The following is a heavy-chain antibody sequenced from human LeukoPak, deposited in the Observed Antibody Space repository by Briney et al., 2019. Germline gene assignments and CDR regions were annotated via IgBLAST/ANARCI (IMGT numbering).Heavy chain of an antibody. D-gene: IGHD6-19*01. V-gene: IGHV3-7*01. CDR1: GFTLSRSW. J-gene: IGHJ4*02. Sequence: PGGSLRLSCAASGFTLSRSWMTWVRQAPGKGLEWVANIKEDGSDKYYVDSVKGRFTISRDNAKNLLFLRMNSLRAEDTAVYYCARGSGNYDYWGQGTLVTVSS. CDR2: IKEDGSDK. CDR3: ARGSGNYDY.